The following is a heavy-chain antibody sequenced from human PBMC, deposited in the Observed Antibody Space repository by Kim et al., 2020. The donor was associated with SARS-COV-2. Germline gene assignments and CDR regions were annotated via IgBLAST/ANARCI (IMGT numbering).Heavy chain of an antibody. CDR2: VSDNGGSK. D-gene: IGHD2-15*01. CDR1: GFAFNNYA. J-gene: IGHJ4*02. CDR3: AKDAERGYHYFDY. V-gene: IGHV3-23*01. Sequence: GSLRLSCAASGFAFNNYAMAWVRQAPGRGMEWVSVVSDNGGSKYSADSLGGRFTNFRDNFKNIFNLQMNSLRAEDTAVYYCAKDAERGYHYFDYWGQGTLVTVSS.